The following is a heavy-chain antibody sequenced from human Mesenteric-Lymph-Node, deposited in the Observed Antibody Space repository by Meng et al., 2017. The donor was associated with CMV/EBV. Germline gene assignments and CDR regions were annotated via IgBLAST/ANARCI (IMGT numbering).Heavy chain of an antibody. V-gene: IGHV3-74*01. Sequence: FTFSAYWMHWVRQVPTRGLEWVSRVSSDGSSTNYAASVKGRFTISRDNAKNTLHLQMNSLRAEDTAVYYCARDYRPESTGYHPRDYWGQGTLVTVSS. CDR3: ARDYRPESTGYHPRDY. CDR1: FTFSAYW. D-gene: IGHD2-2*03. CDR2: VSSDGSST. J-gene: IGHJ4*02.